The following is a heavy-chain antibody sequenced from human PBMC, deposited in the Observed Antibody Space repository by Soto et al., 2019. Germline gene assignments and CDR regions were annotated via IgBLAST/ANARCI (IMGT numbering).Heavy chain of an antibody. V-gene: IGHV1-3*01. CDR2: INAGNGDT. Sequence: QVQLVQSGAEVKKPGASVKVSCEASGYTFSNYAIHWVRQAPGQRLEWMAWINAGNGDTKYSQNFQGRVTITRDTPARTAYMDLSSLRPEDTAVDYCARAPRSSGYYHYAMDVWGQGTTVTVS. D-gene: IGHD3-9*01. CDR3: ARAPRSSGYYHYAMDV. J-gene: IGHJ6*02. CDR1: GYTFSNYA.